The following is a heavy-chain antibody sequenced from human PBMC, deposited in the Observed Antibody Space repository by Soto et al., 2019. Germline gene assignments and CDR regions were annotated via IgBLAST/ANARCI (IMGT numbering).Heavy chain of an antibody. CDR3: AKEARGSGYYYYGMDV. CDR2: ISGSGINT. J-gene: IGHJ6*02. D-gene: IGHD3-22*01. Sequence: GGSLRLSCAASGLTFSSYAMTWVRQAQGKGLEWVSVISGSGINTYYADSVKGQFTISRDNSKNTLYLQINSLRAEDTAVYYCAKEARGSGYYYYGMDVWGQGTTVTVSS. CDR1: GLTFSSYA. V-gene: IGHV3-23*01.